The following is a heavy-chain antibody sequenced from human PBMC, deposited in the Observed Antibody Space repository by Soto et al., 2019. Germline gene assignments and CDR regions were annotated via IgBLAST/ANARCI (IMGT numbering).Heavy chain of an antibody. CDR3: ARVRSGYSNDAFDI. CDR1: GFTFSSYW. CDR2: IKQDGSEK. D-gene: IGHD3-22*01. V-gene: IGHV3-7*01. Sequence: GGSLRLSCAASGFTFSSYWMSWVRQAPGKGLEWVANIKQDGSEKYYVDSVKGRFTTSRDNAKNSLYLQMNSLRAEDTAVYYCARVRSGYSNDAFDIWGQGTMVTVSS. J-gene: IGHJ3*02.